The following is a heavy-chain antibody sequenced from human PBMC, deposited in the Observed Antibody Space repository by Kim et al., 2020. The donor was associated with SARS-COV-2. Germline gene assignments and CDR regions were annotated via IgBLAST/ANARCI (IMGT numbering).Heavy chain of an antibody. CDR3: ARVKPVLRLTYGMDV. CDR1: GFTFSSYA. V-gene: IGHV3-30-3*01. D-gene: IGHD3-3*01. Sequence: RGSLRLSCAASGFTFSSYAMHWVHQAPGKGLEWVAVISYDGSNKYYADSVKGRFTISRDNSKNTLYLQMNSLRAEDTAVYYCARVKPVLRLTYGMDVWGQGTTVTVSS. CDR2: ISYDGSNK. J-gene: IGHJ6*02.